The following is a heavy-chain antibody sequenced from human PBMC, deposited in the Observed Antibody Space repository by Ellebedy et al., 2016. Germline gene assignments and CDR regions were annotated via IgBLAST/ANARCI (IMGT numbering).Heavy chain of an antibody. CDR2: IIPIFATA. CDR3: ARHVEDIVATGFDY. D-gene: IGHD5-12*01. J-gene: IGHJ4*02. V-gene: IGHV1-69*13. Sequence: SVKVSCXTSGDTFSSYAITWVRQAPGQGLEWMGGIIPIFATANYAQKFQGRVTITADESTSTAYMELSSLRSEDTAVYYCARHVEDIVATGFDYWGQGTLVTVSS. CDR1: GDTFSSYA.